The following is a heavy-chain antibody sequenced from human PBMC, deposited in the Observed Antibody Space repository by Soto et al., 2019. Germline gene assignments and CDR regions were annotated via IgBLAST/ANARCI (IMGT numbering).Heavy chain of an antibody. V-gene: IGHV3-48*01. CDR2: ISSSSSTI. J-gene: IGHJ3*02. CDR1: GFTFSSYS. D-gene: IGHD3-3*01. Sequence: GGSLRLSCAASGFTFSSYSMNWVRQAPGKGLEWVSYISSSSSTIYYADSVKGRFTISRDNAKNSLYLQMNSLRAEDTAVYYCARDLGVNYDVWSGYYTPHDAFDIWGQGTMVTVS. CDR3: ARDLGVNYDVWSGYYTPHDAFDI.